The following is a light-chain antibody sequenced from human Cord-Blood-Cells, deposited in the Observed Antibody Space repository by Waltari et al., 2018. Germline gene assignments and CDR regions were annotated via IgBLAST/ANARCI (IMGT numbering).Light chain of an antibody. Sequence: DIQMTQSPSYLSASVGDRVTITCRASQSISSYLNWYQQKPGKAPKLLIYAASSLQSGVPPRFSGSGSGTDFTLTISSLQPEDFATYYCQQSYSTPRTFGGGTKVEIK. CDR3: QQSYSTPRT. J-gene: IGKJ4*01. CDR1: QSISSY. V-gene: IGKV1-39*01. CDR2: AAS.